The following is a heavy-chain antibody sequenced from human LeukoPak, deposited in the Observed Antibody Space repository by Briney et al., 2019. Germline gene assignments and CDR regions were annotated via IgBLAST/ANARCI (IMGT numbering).Heavy chain of an antibody. CDR1: GFTFSSYS. Sequence: GGSLRLSCAASGFTFSSYSMNWVRQAPGKGLEWVSSISSSSSYIYYADSAKGRFTISRDNAKNSLYLQMNSLRAEDTAVYYCARGELITRGYFDFWGQGTLVTVSS. V-gene: IGHV3-21*01. J-gene: IGHJ4*02. D-gene: IGHD1-7*01. CDR3: ARGELITRGYFDF. CDR2: ISSSSSYI.